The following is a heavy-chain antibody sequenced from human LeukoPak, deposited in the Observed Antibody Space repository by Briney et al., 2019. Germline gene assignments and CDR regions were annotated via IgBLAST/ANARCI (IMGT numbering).Heavy chain of an antibody. CDR2: IRYDGSNK. Sequence: GGSLRLSCAASGFTFSSYGIHWVRQAPGKGLEWVAFIRYDGSNKYHADSVKGRFTISRDNSKNTLYLQMNSLRAEDTAVYYCAKDGISWGVIINFDYWGQGTLVTVSS. D-gene: IGHD3-10*01. CDR1: GFTFSSYG. CDR3: AKDGISWGVIINFDY. V-gene: IGHV3-30*02. J-gene: IGHJ4*02.